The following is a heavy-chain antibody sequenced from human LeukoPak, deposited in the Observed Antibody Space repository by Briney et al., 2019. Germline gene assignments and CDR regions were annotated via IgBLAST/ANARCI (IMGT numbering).Heavy chain of an antibody. V-gene: IGHV4-31*03. J-gene: IGHJ4*02. Sequence: SSETLSLTCTVSGGSISSGGYYWSWIRQHPGKGLEWIGYIYYSGSTYYDPSLKSRVTISVDPSKNQFSLKLSSVTAADTAVYYCARAGRYCSGGSCYSLYYFDYWGQGTLVTVSS. D-gene: IGHD2-15*01. CDR1: GGSISSGGYY. CDR3: ARAGRYCSGGSCYSLYYFDY. CDR2: IYYSGST.